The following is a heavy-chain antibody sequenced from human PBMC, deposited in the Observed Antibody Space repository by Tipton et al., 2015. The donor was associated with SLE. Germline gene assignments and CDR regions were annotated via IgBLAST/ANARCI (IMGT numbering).Heavy chain of an antibody. Sequence: TLSLTCAVSGGSISIGGYSWSWLRQHPGRGLEWIGYVFYSGRTYYNPSLKSRVTISVGTSKNQFSLRMTSVTAADTAVYYCARERITTVTTGWFDPWGQGSLVTVSS. J-gene: IGHJ5*02. CDR1: GGSISIGGYS. CDR3: ARERITTVTTGWFDP. CDR2: VFYSGRT. V-gene: IGHV4-31*11. D-gene: IGHD4-11*01.